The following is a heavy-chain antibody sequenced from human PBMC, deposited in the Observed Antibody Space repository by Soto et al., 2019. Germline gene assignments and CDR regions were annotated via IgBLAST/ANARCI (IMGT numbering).Heavy chain of an antibody. CDR2: MKEAGSEK. CDR3: ARGGSESDS. CDR1: GFTFSHYW. V-gene: IGHV3-7*01. J-gene: IGHJ4*02. D-gene: IGHD3-16*01. Sequence: EVQLVESGGGLVQPGGSLRLSCAASGFTFSHYWMTWVRQAPGKGLEWVANMKEAGSEKNYVDSVKGRFTISRDNAKNSLYLQMNMLRAEDTAMYYCARGGSESDSWGRGTLVTVSS.